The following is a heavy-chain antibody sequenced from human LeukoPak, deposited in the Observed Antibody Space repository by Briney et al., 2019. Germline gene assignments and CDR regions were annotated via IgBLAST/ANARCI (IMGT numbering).Heavy chain of an antibody. CDR1: GFTFSDYY. V-gene: IGHV3-11*04. J-gene: IGHJ4*02. D-gene: IGHD6-13*01. CDR3: ARASSSWSHFDY. Sequence: GGSLRLSCAASGFTFSDYYMSWIRQAPGKGLECVSYISSSGNTTYYSDSVRGRFTISRDNAKNSLHLQMNSLRAEDTAVYYCARASSSWSHFDYWGQGTLVTVSS. CDR2: ISSSGNTT.